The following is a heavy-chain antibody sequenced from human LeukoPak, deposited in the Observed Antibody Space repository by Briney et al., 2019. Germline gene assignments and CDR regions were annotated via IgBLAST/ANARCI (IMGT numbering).Heavy chain of an antibody. J-gene: IGHJ4*02. D-gene: IGHD3-9*01. CDR1: GFSLSTPGMG. CDR2: NYYNDDR. V-gene: IGHV2-5*01. Sequence: SGPTLVNPTQTLTLTCTFSGFSLSTPGMGAGWIRQPPGKALEWLALNYYNDDRRYSPSLRSRLTITRDTSKNQVVLVMTNMDPVDTATYYCAHIVVTIDWRSYFDYWGQGALVTVSS. CDR3: AHIVVTIDWRSYFDY.